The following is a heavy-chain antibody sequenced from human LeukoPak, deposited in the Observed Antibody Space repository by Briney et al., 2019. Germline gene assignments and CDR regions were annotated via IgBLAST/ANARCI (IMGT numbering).Heavy chain of an antibody. D-gene: IGHD3-9*01. J-gene: IGHJ3*02. Sequence: PGGSLRLSCAASGFTSSCCAMHWVRQAPGKGLEWVSAVSANGGTTHYADSVKGRFTISRDNAKYSLFLQMNSLRVEDTAVYHCAKDSDWSFDIWGQGTMVTVSS. CDR2: VSANGGTT. CDR3: AKDSDWSFDI. V-gene: IGHV3-23*01. CDR1: GFTSSCCA.